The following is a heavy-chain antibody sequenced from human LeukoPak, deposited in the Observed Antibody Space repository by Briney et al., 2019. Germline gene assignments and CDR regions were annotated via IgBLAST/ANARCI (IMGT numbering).Heavy chain of an antibody. CDR3: ASAQSIAAAGNLNWFDP. V-gene: IGHV3-53*01. D-gene: IGHD6-13*01. Sequence: GGSLRLSCVASGFTVSNKYMSWVRQAPGKGLEWVSVLYNAGSTYYADSVKGRFTISRDNSKNTLYLQMYSLRAEDTAVYYCASAQSIAAAGNLNWFDPWGQGTLVTVSS. CDR1: GFTVSNKY. J-gene: IGHJ5*02. CDR2: LYNAGST.